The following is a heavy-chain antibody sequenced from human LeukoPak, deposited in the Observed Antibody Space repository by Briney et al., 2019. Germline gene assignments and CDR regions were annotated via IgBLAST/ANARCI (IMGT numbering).Heavy chain of an antibody. CDR2: IKNDGSTT. V-gene: IGHV3-74*01. Sequence: GGSLRLSCAASGFPFSTYWMHWVRQAPGKGLVWVSRIKNDGSTTSYADSVKGRFTISRDNAKNTLHLQMNSLRAEDTAVYYCARVGAVAGTLDYWGQGTLVTVSS. D-gene: IGHD6-19*01. J-gene: IGHJ4*02. CDR1: GFPFSTYW. CDR3: ARVGAVAGTLDY.